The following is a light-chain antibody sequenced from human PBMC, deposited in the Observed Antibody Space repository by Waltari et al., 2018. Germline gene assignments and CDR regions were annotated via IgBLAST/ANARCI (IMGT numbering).Light chain of an antibody. Sequence: QSVLTQPPSVSAAPGQKVTISCSGSSPNIGRSYVSWYQQVPGTAPKLLIFDNNKRPSGVSDRFSGSKSGTSTSLAITGLQTGDEADYYCGAWDSSLSVWVFGGGTRLTVL. J-gene: IGLJ3*02. V-gene: IGLV1-51*01. CDR3: GAWDSSLSVWV. CDR2: DNN. CDR1: SPNIGRSY.